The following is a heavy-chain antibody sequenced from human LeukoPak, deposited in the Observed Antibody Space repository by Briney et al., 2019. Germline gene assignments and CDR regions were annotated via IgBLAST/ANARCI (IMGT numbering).Heavy chain of an antibody. CDR3: ARDPGSSSFDY. J-gene: IGHJ4*02. CDR2: IDQDGSVR. D-gene: IGHD6-13*01. CDR1: GFTFSSFW. Sequence: GGSLRLSCIASGFTFSSFWMSWVRQAPGKGLEFVANIDQDGSVRNYVDSVKGRFIISRDNAKNSLYLQMDSLRAEDTAVYFCARDPGSSSFDYWGLGTPVTVSS. V-gene: IGHV3-7*01.